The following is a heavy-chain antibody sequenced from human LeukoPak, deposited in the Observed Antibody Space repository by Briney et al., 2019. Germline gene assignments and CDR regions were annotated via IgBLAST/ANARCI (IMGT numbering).Heavy chain of an antibody. D-gene: IGHD3-10*01. V-gene: IGHV3-30*18. J-gene: IGHJ4*02. CDR3: AKDRVRFGELSPFDY. Sequence: PGRSLRLSCAASGFTFSSYGMHWVRQAPGKGLEWVAVISYDGRNKYYADSVKGRFTISRDNSKNTLYLQMNSLRAEDTAVYYCAKDRVRFGELSPFDYWGQGTLVTVSS. CDR2: ISYDGRNK. CDR1: GFTFSSYG.